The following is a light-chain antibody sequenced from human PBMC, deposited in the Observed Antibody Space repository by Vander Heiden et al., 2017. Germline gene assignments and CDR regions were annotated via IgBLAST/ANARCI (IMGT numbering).Light chain of an antibody. V-gene: IGLV1-40*01. CDR3: HCSDSSMSAWV. Sequence: QSVLTQPRSVSGAPGQRVTIPCTGRCPCSVAGYDVHWYQQLPGTAPQHLIFGNSNRPSGVPDRFSCCKSGTYASLDTTALQAEDEADDYGHCSDSSMSAWVCGTGTKVTVL. CDR1: CPCSVAGYD. J-gene: IGLJ1*01. CDR2: GNS.